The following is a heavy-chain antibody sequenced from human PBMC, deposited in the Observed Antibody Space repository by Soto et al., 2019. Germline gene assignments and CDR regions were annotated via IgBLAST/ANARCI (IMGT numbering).Heavy chain of an antibody. CDR3: ARVRDYCDSSGAFDY. V-gene: IGHV4-61*01. Sequence: PSGSLSLTCTVSGGSVSSGSYYGSWIRQPPGTGLEWIGYIYYSGSTNYNPSLKSRVTISVDTSKNQFSLKLSSVTAADTAGYYCARVRDYCDSSGAFDYWGQGTSVTGSS. CDR2: IYYSGST. D-gene: IGHD3-22*01. J-gene: IGHJ4*02. CDR1: GGSVSSGSYY.